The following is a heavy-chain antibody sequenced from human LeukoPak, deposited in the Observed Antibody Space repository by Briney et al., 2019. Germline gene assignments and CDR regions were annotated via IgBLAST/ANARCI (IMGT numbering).Heavy chain of an antibody. CDR2: IKQDGSEK. Sequence: PGGSLRLSCAASGFTFSSYWMSWVRQAPGKGLEWVANIKQDGSEKYYVDSVKGRFTISRDNAKNSLYLQMNSLGAEDTAVYYCARDYGDYPFDYWGQGTLVTVSS. CDR3: ARDYGDYPFDY. CDR1: GFTFSSYW. D-gene: IGHD4-17*01. V-gene: IGHV3-7*01. J-gene: IGHJ4*02.